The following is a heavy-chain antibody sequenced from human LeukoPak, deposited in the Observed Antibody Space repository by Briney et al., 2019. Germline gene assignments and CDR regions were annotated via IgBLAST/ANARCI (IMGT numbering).Heavy chain of an antibody. D-gene: IGHD3-3*01. CDR1: GFTFSSYS. CDR3: ARDYDFWSGYYTGIFDY. CDR2: ISSSSSYI. V-gene: IGHV3-21*01. J-gene: IGHJ4*02. Sequence: GGSLRLSCAASGFTFSSYSMNWVRLAPGKGLEWVSSISSSSSYIYYADSVKGRFTISRDNAKNSLYLQMNSLRAEDTAVYYCARDYDFWSGYYTGIFDYWGRGTLVTVSS.